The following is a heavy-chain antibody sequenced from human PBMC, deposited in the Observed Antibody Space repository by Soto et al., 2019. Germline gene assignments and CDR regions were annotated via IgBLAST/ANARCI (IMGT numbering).Heavy chain of an antibody. D-gene: IGHD3-10*01. CDR3: ARDRYGSGSYPRSVFDP. J-gene: IGHJ5*02. CDR1: GLKFSDAW. CDR2: IYSGGST. Sequence: GGSLRLSCEVSGLKFSDAWMKWVRQAPGKGLEWVSVIYSGGSTYYADSVKGRFTISRDNSKNTLYLQMNSLRAEDTAVYYCARDRYGSGSYPRSVFDPWGQGTLVTVSS. V-gene: IGHV3-66*01.